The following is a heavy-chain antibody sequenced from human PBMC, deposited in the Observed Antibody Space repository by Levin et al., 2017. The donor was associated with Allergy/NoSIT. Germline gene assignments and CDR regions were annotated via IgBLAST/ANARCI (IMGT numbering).Heavy chain of an antibody. CDR3: AKGKGSTSPLDV. V-gene: IGHV3-30*18. D-gene: IGHD2-2*01. CDR2: IAYDGSKT. Sequence: GGSLRLSCRASGFDFSDYGMHWVRQSPGKGLEWVAVIAYDGSKTYVADSVKGRFTISRDNSKNTLHLQMNSLRRDDTGVYYCAKGKGSTSPLDVWGQGTTVSVSS. CDR1: GFDFSDYG. J-gene: IGHJ6*02.